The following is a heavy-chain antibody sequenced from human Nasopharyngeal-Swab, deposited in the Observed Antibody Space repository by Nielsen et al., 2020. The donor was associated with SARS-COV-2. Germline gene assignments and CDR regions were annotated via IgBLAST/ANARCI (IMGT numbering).Heavy chain of an antibody. CDR3: ARDNESGDYYAYDI. D-gene: IGHD4-17*01. Sequence: ASVKVSCKASGYTFITFGITRVRQAPGQGLEWMGWISAYNGNTNYAQKFQDRVTMTTDTSTTTAYMELRGLKTDDTAVYYCARDNESGDYYAYDIWGQGTTVTVSS. J-gene: IGHJ3*02. CDR1: GYTFITFG. V-gene: IGHV1-18*01. CDR2: ISAYNGNT.